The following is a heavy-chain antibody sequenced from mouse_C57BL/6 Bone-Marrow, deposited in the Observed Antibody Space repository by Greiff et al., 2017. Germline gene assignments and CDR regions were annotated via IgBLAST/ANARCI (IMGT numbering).Heavy chain of an antibody. CDR2: IHPNSGST. D-gene: IGHD1-1*01. Sequence: QVQLQQPGAELVKPGASVKLSCKASGYTFTSYWMPWVKQRPGQGLEWIGMIHPNSGSTNYNEKFKSKATLTVDKSSSTAYMQLSSLTSEDSAVYYCARVTTVASYWYFDVWGTGTTVTVSS. CDR3: ARVTTVASYWYFDV. J-gene: IGHJ1*03. CDR1: GYTFTSYW. V-gene: IGHV1-64*01.